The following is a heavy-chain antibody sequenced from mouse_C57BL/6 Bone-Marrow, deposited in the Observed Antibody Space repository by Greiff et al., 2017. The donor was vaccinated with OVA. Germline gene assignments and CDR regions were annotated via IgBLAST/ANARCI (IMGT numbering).Heavy chain of an antibody. V-gene: IGHV1-80*01. Sequence: QVQLQQSGAELVKPGASVKISCKASGYAFSSYWMNWVKQRPGKGLEWIGQIYPGDGDTNYNGKFKGKATLTADKSSSTAYMQLSSLTSEDSAVYFCARRGIPIYYYGSSYSWYFDVWGTGTTVTVSS. CDR3: ARRGIPIYYYGSSYSWYFDV. J-gene: IGHJ1*03. CDR2: IYPGDGDT. CDR1: GYAFSSYW. D-gene: IGHD1-1*01.